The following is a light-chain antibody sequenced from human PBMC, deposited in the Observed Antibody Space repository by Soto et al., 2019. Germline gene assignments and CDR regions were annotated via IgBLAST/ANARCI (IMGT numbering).Light chain of an antibody. CDR1: SSDVGGYDY. CDR3: SSYTTTSALV. Sequence: QSVLTQPASVSGSPGQSITISCTGTSSDVGGYDYVSWYQHRPGKVPKLIIYEVSKRPSGVSHRFSGSKSGNTASLTISGLQTEDEADYYCSSYTTTSALVFGGGTKLTVL. J-gene: IGLJ2*01. CDR2: EVS. V-gene: IGLV2-14*01.